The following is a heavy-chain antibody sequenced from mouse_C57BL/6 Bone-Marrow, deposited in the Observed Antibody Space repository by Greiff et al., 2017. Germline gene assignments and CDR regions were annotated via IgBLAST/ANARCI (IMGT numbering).Heavy chain of an antibody. V-gene: IGHV1-81*01. CDR3: ALCLRRGSYYAMDY. D-gene: IGHD2-2*01. CDR2: IYPRSGNT. CDR1: GYTFTGYG. Sequence: QVRLQQSGAELARPGASVKLSCKASGYTFTGYGISWVKQRTGQGLEWIGEIYPRSGNTYYNEKFKGKDTLTADKSSSTACMELRRLTSEDSAVYFVALCLRRGSYYAMDYWGQGTSVTVSS. J-gene: IGHJ4*01.